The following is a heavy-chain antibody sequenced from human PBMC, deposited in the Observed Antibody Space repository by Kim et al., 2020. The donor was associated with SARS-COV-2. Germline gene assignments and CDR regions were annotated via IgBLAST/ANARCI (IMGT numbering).Heavy chain of an antibody. V-gene: IGHV3-11*06. CDR2: ISSSSSYT. CDR3: ASGVGRIAAQFDY. Sequence: GGSLRLSCAASGFTFSDYYMSWIRQAPGKGLEWVSYISSSSSYTNYADSVKGRFTISRDNAKNSLYLQMNSLRAEDTAVYYCASGVGRIAAQFDYWGQGTLVTVSS. CDR1: GFTFSDYY. J-gene: IGHJ4*02. D-gene: IGHD6-13*01.